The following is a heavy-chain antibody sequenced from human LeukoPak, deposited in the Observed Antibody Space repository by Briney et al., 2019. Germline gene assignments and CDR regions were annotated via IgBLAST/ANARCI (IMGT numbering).Heavy chain of an antibody. CDR3: TVSFDY. Sequence: ASVKVSCKASGYPFTVNHIHRVRQAPGQRLEWMGWISPDTGDTHCAQNFQARVTMTRDTSIRTAYMELSSVTSDDTAVYYCTVSFDYWGQGTLVTVFS. CDR1: GYPFTVNH. V-gene: IGHV1-2*02. J-gene: IGHJ4*02. CDR2: ISPDTGDT. D-gene: IGHD4-17*01.